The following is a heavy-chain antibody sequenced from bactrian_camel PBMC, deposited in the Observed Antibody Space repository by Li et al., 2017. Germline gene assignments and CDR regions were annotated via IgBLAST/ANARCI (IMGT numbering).Heavy chain of an antibody. D-gene: IGHD3*01. CDR2: INNRADTI. CDR3: ATYSSTAFLN. V-gene: IGHV3S42*01. Sequence: VQLVESGGGLVQPGGSLKLSCSFSGTTYGMSWFRQAPGKGLEWVSTINNRADTIGYTDSVKGRFTVSRDNAKATLYLQLNSLTTDDAAMYYCATYSSTAFLNWGQGTQVTVS. CDR1: GTTYG. J-gene: IGHJ4*01.